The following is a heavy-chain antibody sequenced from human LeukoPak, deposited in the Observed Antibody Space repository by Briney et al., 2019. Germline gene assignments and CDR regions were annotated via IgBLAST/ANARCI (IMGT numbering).Heavy chain of an antibody. D-gene: IGHD1-1*01. V-gene: IGHV3-30*02. CDR1: GFTFSSYG. J-gene: IGHJ5*02. CDR2: IRYDGSNK. CDR3: AKETTADEDAFDP. Sequence: GGSLRLSCAASGFTFSSYGMHWVRQAPGKGLEWVAFIRYDGSNKYYADSVKGRFTISRDKSKNTLYLQMNSLRAEDTAVYYCAKETTADEDAFDPWGQGTLVTVSS.